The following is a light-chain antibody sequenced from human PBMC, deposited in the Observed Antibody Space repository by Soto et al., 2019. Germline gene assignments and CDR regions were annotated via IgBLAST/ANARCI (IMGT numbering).Light chain of an antibody. CDR2: EVS. V-gene: IGLV2-14*01. J-gene: IGLJ1*01. CDR1: SSDVGGYKY. Sequence: QSVLTQPASVSGSPGQSITISCTGTSSDVGGYKYVSWYQQHPGKAPKLMIYEVSNRPSGVSNRFSGSKSGNTASLTISGLQAEDEADYYCCSYADNYSYVFGTGTKVTV. CDR3: CSYADNYSYV.